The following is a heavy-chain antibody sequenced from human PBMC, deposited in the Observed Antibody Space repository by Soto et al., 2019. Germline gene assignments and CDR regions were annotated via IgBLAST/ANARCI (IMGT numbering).Heavy chain of an antibody. Sequence: GASVKVSCKASGGTFSSYTISWVRQAPGQGLEWMGRIIPILGIANYAQKFQGRVTITADKSTSTAYMELSSLRSEDTAVYYCARSDYDILTGYYDSYYFDYWGQGTLVTVSS. D-gene: IGHD3-9*01. CDR1: GGTFSSYT. CDR3: ARSDYDILTGYYDSYYFDY. CDR2: IIPILGIA. V-gene: IGHV1-69*02. J-gene: IGHJ4*02.